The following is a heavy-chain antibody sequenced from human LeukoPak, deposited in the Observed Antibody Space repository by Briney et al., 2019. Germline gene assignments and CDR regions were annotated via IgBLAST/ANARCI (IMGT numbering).Heavy chain of an antibody. D-gene: IGHD5-18*01. CDR3: ARDGGASGYSYGYTPLDY. CDR1: GGTFSSYT. CDR2: IIPILGIA. Sequence: SVKVSCKASGGTFSSYTISWVRQAPGQGLEWMGRIIPILGIANYAQKFQGRVTITADKSTSTAYMELSSLRCEDTAVYYCARDGGASGYSYGYTPLDYWGQGTLVTVSS. J-gene: IGHJ4*02. V-gene: IGHV1-69*04.